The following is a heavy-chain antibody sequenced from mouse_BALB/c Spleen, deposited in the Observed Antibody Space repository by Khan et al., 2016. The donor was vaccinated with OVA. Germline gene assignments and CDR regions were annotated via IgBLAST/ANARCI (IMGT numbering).Heavy chain of an antibody. J-gene: IGHJ2*01. V-gene: IGHV1S135*01. CDR2: IDTYYGGT. CDR3: ARTDYYGSSYYVDY. CDR1: GYSFTEYN. Sequence: EVPLQASGPELVKPGASVKVSCKASGYSFTEYNIFWVKQSHGKRLEWIGYIDTYYGGTSYNQKFEGKATLPVNKSTRTAFIHLTSLTSVDSAVVFSARTDYYGSSYYVDYWGQGTTLTVSA. D-gene: IGHD1-1*01.